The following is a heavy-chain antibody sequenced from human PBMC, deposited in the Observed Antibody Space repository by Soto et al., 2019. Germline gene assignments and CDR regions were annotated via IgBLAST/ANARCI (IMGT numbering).Heavy chain of an antibody. CDR2: INPNSGGT. Sequence: ASVKVSCKASGYTFTGYYMHWVRQAPGQGLEWMGWINPNSGGTNYAQKFQGWVTMTRDTSISTAYMELSRLRSDDTAVYYCGREDSYRDFWGGYYAAAFDYWGHGTMVTVSS. V-gene: IGHV1-2*04. CDR1: GYTFTGYY. CDR3: GREDSYRDFWGGYYAAAFDY. D-gene: IGHD3-3*01. J-gene: IGHJ4*01.